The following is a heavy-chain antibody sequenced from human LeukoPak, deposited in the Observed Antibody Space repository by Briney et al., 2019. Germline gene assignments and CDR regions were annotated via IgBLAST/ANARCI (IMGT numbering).Heavy chain of an antibody. CDR2: ISSSSSYI. CDR3: ARLDMTTVTTSDYYYYYMDV. Sequence: GGSLRLSCAASGFTFSSYSMNWVRQAPGKGLGWVSSISSSSSYIYYADSVKGRFTISRDNAKNSLYLQMNSLRAEDTAVYYCARLDMTTVTTSDYYYYYMDVWGKGTTVTVSS. J-gene: IGHJ6*03. CDR1: GFTFSSYS. V-gene: IGHV3-21*01. D-gene: IGHD4-17*01.